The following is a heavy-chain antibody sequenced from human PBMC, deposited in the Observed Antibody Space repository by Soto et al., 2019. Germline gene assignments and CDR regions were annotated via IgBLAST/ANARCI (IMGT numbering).Heavy chain of an antibody. CDR1: GYTFTSYA. V-gene: IGHV1-3*01. Sequence: GASVKVSFKASGYTFTSYAMHWVRQAPGQRLEWMGWINAGNGNTKYSQKFQGRVTITRDTSASTAYMELSSLRSEDTAVYYCARGPNPYYFDYWAQGTLVTVSS. CDR3: ARGPNPYYFDY. CDR2: INAGNGNT. J-gene: IGHJ4*02.